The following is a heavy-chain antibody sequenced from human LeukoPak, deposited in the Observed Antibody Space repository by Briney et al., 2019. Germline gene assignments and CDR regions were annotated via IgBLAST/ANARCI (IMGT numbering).Heavy chain of an antibody. CDR3: ARDGYPIAQFYYYYYMDV. CDR1: GFTFSSYA. CDR2: ISYDGSNK. V-gene: IGHV3-30*04. Sequence: GGSLRLSCAASGFTFSSYAMHWVRQAPGKGLEWVAVISYDGSNKYYADSVKGRFTISRDNSKNTLYLQMNSLRAEDTAVYYCARDGYPIAQFYYYYYMDVWGKGTTVTVSS. J-gene: IGHJ6*03. D-gene: IGHD6-13*01.